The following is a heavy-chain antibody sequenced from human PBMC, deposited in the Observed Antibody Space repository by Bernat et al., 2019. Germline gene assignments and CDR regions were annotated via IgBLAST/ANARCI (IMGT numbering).Heavy chain of an antibody. J-gene: IGHJ4*02. CDR3: AASGYYSKGYFDY. CDR1: GFTFSSYA. CDR2: ISGSGGST. D-gene: IGHD3-3*01. V-gene: IGHV3-23*04. Sequence: EVQLVESGGGLVQPGGSLRLSCAASGFTFSSYAMSWVRQAPGKGLEWVSAISGSGGSTYSADSVKGRFNISRDNSKNTLYLQMNSLRAEDTAVYYCAASGYYSKGYFDYWGQGTLVTVSS.